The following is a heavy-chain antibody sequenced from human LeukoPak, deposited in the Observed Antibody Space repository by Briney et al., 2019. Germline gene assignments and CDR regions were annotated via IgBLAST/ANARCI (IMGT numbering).Heavy chain of an antibody. Sequence: PSETLSLTCTVSGGSISSSSYYWGWIRQPPGKGLEWIGSIYYSGSTYYNPSLKSRVTISVDTSKNQFSLKLSSVTAADTAVYYCARHDYYGSGAYFDYWGQGTLVTVSS. J-gene: IGHJ4*02. V-gene: IGHV4-39*01. CDR2: IYYSGST. D-gene: IGHD3-10*01. CDR1: GGSISSSSYY. CDR3: ARHDYYGSGAYFDY.